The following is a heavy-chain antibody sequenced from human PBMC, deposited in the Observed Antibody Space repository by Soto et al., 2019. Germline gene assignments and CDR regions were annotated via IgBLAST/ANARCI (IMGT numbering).Heavy chain of an antibody. V-gene: IGHV3-33*01. J-gene: IGHJ4*02. D-gene: IGHD4-17*01. CDR1: GFTFNSYG. Sequence: QVQPVESGGGVVQPGRSLRLSCAASGFTFNSYGMHWVRQAPGKGLEWVAVIWFDGSNKYYADSVKGRFTISRDNSXITLYLQMNSLRVEDTAVYYCARDPKSNYGGNSLDYWGQGTLVTVSS. CDR3: ARDPKSNYGGNSLDY. CDR2: IWFDGSNK.